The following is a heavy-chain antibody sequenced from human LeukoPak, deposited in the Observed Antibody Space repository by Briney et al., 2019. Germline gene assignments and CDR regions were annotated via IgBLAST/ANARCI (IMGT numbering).Heavy chain of an antibody. CDR1: GFTFSSYA. CDR3: ASRDIAVGPPLYFQH. J-gene: IGHJ1*01. Sequence: PGGSLRLSCAASGFTFSSYAMSWVRQAPGKGLEWVSAISGSGGSTYYTDSVKGRFTISRDNSKNTLYLQMNSLRAEDTAVYYCASRDIAVGPPLYFQHWGQGTLVTVSS. V-gene: IGHV3-23*01. D-gene: IGHD6-19*01. CDR2: ISGSGGST.